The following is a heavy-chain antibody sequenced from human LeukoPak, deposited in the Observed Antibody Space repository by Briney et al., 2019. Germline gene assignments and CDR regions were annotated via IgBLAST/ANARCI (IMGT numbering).Heavy chain of an antibody. D-gene: IGHD3-10*01. Sequence: GASVKVSCKASGGTFSSYAISWVRQAPGQGLAWMGRIIPILGIANYAQKFQGRVTITADKSTSTAYMELSSLRSEDTAVYYCARIPGYYGSGSYSEFFGYWGQGTLVTVSS. CDR2: IIPILGIA. V-gene: IGHV1-69*04. CDR3: ARIPGYYGSGSYSEFFGY. J-gene: IGHJ4*02. CDR1: GGTFSSYA.